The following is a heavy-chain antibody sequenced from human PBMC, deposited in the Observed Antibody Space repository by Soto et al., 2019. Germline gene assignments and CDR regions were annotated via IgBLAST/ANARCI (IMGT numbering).Heavy chain of an antibody. J-gene: IGHJ4*02. D-gene: IGHD3-22*01. CDR2: INVGNGNT. V-gene: IGHV1-3*01. CDR1: GYNLSTSN. CDR3: VADVPHSSRYIPINS. Sequence: ASVKVACKTPGYNLSTSNTHWVRQAPGQRIECVRWINVGNGNTRHSQRFQGRLTLTRDTPGNTAHLELNSLISADTAVYYCVADVPHSSRYIPINSWAQGILIPVS.